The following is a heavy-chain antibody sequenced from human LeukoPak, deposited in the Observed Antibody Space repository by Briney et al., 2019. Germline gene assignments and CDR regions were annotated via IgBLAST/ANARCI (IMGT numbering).Heavy chain of an antibody. Sequence: SETLSLTCTVSGGSISNYYWNWIRQPPGKGLEWIGYVSYSGSTNYNPSLKSRVTISLYTSKNQFSLILNSVTAADTAVYFCAGTWKHQSLDNYCGLGVWGQGTTVTVSS. CDR2: VSYSGST. CDR3: AGTWKHQSLDNYCGLGV. CDR1: GGSISNYY. D-gene: IGHD6-19*01. V-gene: IGHV4-59*01. J-gene: IGHJ6*02.